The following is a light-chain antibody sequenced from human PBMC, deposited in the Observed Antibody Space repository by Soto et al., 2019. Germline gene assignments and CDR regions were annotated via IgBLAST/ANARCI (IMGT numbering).Light chain of an antibody. CDR2: DVS. J-gene: IGLJ2*01. V-gene: IGLV2-14*03. Sequence: QSALTQPASVSGSPGQSITISCTGTSSDVGGYNFVSWYQHHPGKAPKLMIYDVSNRPSGVSNRFSGSKSGNTASLTISGRQAEDEADYYCSSYIASSTSVAFGGGTKLTVL. CDR1: SSDVGGYNF. CDR3: SSYIASSTSVA.